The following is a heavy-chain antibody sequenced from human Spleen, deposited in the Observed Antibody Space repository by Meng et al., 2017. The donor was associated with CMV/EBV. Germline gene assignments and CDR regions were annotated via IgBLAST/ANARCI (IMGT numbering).Heavy chain of an antibody. D-gene: IGHD3-10*01. CDR3: ARDLVFGSGSMGD. V-gene: IGHV3-23*03. J-gene: IGHJ4*02. CDR2: IYSGGSST. CDR1: GFTFSSYA. Sequence: GESLKISCAASGFTFSSYAMSWVRQAPGKGLEWVSVIYSGGSSTYYADSVGGRFTISRDNAKNTMYLQMNSLRVEDTAVYYCARDLVFGSGSMGDWGQGTVVTVSS.